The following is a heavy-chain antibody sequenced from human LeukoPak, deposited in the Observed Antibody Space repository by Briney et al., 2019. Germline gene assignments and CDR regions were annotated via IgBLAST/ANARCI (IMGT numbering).Heavy chain of an antibody. J-gene: IGHJ4*02. CDR2: IYPGDSAT. Sequence: GESLKISRNCPGYSFTNYWIVRVRQMPGKGLEWMGIIYPGDSATRYSPSFQGQVTISANKSISTANLQWSSLKASDTAMYFCARVAGDCYPDYWGQGTLVTVSS. CDR1: GYSFTNYW. D-gene: IGHD5-24*01. CDR3: ARVAGDCYPDY. V-gene: IGHV5-51*01.